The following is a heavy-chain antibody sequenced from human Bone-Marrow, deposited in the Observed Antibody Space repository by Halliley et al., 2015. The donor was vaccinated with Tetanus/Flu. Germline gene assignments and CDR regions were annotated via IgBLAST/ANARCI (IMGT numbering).Heavy chain of an antibody. V-gene: IGHV5-10-1*01. Sequence: EWVGRIVPSDSYSNYTPSFQGHVPMSVDKSISTAYLQWSSLEASDTAMYFCARQGWGTYYFDSWGQGTLVAVSS. CDR2: IVPSDSYS. J-gene: IGHJ4*02. CDR3: ARQGWGTYYFDS. D-gene: IGHD1-7*01.